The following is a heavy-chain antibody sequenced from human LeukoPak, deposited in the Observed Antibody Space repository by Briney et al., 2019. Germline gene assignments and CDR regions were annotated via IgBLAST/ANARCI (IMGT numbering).Heavy chain of an antibody. V-gene: IGHV3-15*01. D-gene: IGHD3-3*01. CDR1: GFTFSNAW. CDR3: TTVRSTYYDFWSGPL. CDR2: IKSKTDGGTT. Sequence: GGSLRLSCAVSGFTFSNAWMGWVRQAPGQGLEWVGRIKSKTDGGTTDYAAPVKGRFTISRDDSKNTLYLQMNSLKIEDTAVYYCTTVRSTYYDFWSGPLWGQGSLVTASS. J-gene: IGHJ4*02.